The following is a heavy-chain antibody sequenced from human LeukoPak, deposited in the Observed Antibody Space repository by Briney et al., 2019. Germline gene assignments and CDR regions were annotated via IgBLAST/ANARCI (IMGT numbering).Heavy chain of an antibody. CDR3: ARDERYSGSYYFDY. D-gene: IGHD1-26*01. V-gene: IGHV1-18*01. Sequence: GASVRVSCTASGYTFTSYGMSWVRQAPGQGLEWMGWISAYNGNTNYAQKLQGRVTMTTDTSTSTAYMELRSLRSDDTAVYYCARDERYSGSYYFDYWGQGTLVTVSS. CDR1: GYTFTSYG. CDR2: ISAYNGNT. J-gene: IGHJ4*02.